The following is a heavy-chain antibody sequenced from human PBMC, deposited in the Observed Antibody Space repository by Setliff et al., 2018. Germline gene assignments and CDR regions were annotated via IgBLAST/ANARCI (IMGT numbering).Heavy chain of an antibody. CDR1: GGSFSGYY. Sequence: PSETLSLTCAVYGGSFSGYYWTWIRQLPGKGLEWIGEINHSGSSNNNPSLKGRVSISVDTSKKQFYLKLTSVTAADTAVYYCARYGTEYGDYEIPGDVWGKGTTVTVSS. D-gene: IGHD4-17*01. CDR3: ARYGTEYGDYEIPGDV. J-gene: IGHJ6*04. V-gene: IGHV4-34*01. CDR2: INHSGSS.